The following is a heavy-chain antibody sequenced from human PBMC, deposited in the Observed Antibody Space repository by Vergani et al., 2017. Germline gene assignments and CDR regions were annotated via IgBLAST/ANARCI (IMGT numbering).Heavy chain of an antibody. CDR3: ARLGLTASRREAPVFDY. J-gene: IGHJ4*02. CDR2: IKEDGSET. Sequence: EVQLMESGGGLVQPGGSLRLSCAASGFTFSNYWMSWVRQAPGKGREWVANIKEDGSETSYVDSGMCRFTISRDNAKNSLYLQMNRLRAEDTAVYFCARLGLTASRREAPVFDYWGQGTLVTVSS. D-gene: IGHD6-13*01. V-gene: IGHV3-7*01. CDR1: GFTFSNYW.